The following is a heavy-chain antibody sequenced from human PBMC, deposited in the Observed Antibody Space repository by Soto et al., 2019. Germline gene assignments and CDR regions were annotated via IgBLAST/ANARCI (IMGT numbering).Heavy chain of an antibody. Sequence: GGSLRLSCEASGFTFSNAWMNWVRQGPGKGLEWLGRIKSKVDGGTADYGAATKGRFSISRDDLKNMLYLQMNSLKPDDTAVYYCTTLSYLYYDGMDVWGQGATVAVSS. J-gene: IGHJ6*02. CDR3: TTLSYLYYDGMDV. CDR2: IKSKVDGGTA. CDR1: GFTFSNAW. V-gene: IGHV3-15*01.